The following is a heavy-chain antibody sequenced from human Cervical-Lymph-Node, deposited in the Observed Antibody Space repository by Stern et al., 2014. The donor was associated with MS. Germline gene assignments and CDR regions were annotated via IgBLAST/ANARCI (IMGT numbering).Heavy chain of an antibody. J-gene: IGHJ4*02. CDR1: GGTFSRYA. V-gene: IGHV1-69*01. D-gene: IGHD6-19*01. CDR2: IIPILGTA. CDR3: ARGGEVAGWTDFDY. Sequence: VQLVQSGAEVKKPGSSVKVSCKASGGTFSRYAISWVRQAPGQGREWKGGIIPILGTANDAQKFQGRVTITADESTSTAYMELSSLRSEDTAVYYCARGGEVAGWTDFDYWGQGTLVTVST.